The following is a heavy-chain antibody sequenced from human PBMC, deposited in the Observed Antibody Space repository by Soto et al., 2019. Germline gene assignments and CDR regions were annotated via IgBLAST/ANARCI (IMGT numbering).Heavy chain of an antibody. D-gene: IGHD3-22*01. CDR3: ARDIVDRSGYSMTFDY. CDR1: GFTFSSYS. V-gene: IGHV3-21*01. CDR2: ISSSSSYI. Sequence: EVQLVESGGGLVKPGGSLRLSCAASGFTFSSYSMNWVRQAPGKGLEWVSSISSSSSYIYYADSVKGRFTISRDNAKNSLYLQMNRLRAEDTAVYYCARDIVDRSGYSMTFDYWGQGTLVTVSS. J-gene: IGHJ4*02.